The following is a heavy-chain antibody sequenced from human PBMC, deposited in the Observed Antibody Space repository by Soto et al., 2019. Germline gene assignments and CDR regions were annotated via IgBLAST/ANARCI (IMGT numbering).Heavy chain of an antibody. D-gene: IGHD3-9*01. V-gene: IGHV3-74*01. CDR1: GFTFSSYW. CDR3: ARDPPYYDILTGFRDYYGMDV. Sequence: GWSLRLSCAASGFTFSSYWMHWVRQAPGKGLVWVSRINSDGSSTSYADSVKGRFTISRDNAKNTLYLQMNSLRAEDTAVYYCARDPPYYDILTGFRDYYGMDVWGQGTTVTVSS. CDR2: INSDGSST. J-gene: IGHJ6*02.